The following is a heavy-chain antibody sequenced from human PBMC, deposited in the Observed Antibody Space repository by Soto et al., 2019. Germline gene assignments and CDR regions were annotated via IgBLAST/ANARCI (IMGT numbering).Heavy chain of an antibody. CDR2: ISGSGGST. V-gene: IGHV3-23*01. J-gene: IGHJ3*02. CDR1: GFTFSSYA. D-gene: IGHD6-13*01. Sequence: EVQLLESGGGLVQPGGSLRLSCAASGFTFSSYAMSWVRQAPGKGLEWVSAISGSGGSTYYADSVKGRFTISRDNSKNTLYLQMKSLRAEDTAVYYCAKIPHSSSWYLDAFDIWGRGTMVTVSS. CDR3: AKIPHSSSWYLDAFDI.